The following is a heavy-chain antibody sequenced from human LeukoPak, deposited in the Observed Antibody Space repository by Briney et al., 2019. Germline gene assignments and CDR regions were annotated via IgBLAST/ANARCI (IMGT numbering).Heavy chain of an antibody. J-gene: IGHJ4*02. CDR3: ASTPYYYDSSGYYRPYYFDY. D-gene: IGHD3-22*01. CDR1: GFTFSSYS. CDR2: ISSSSSYI. V-gene: IGHV3-21*04. Sequence: GGSLRLSCAASGFTFSSYSMNWVRRAPGKGLEWVSSISSSSSYIYYADSVKGRFTISRDNAKNTLSLQMNSLRAEDTAVYYCASTPYYYDSSGYYRPYYFDYWGQGTLVTVSS.